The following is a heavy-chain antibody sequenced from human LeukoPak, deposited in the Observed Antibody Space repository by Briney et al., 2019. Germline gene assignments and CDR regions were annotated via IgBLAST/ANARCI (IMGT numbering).Heavy chain of an antibody. CDR2: ISSSSSYI. CDR3: ARRGESTNYGDYRFDS. J-gene: IGHJ4*02. D-gene: IGHD4-17*01. CDR1: GFTFSSYS. Sequence: PGGSLRLSCAASGFTFSSYSMNWVRQAPGKGLEWVSSISSSSSYIYYADSVKGRFTISRDNSKSTLYLQMNSLRAEDTAVYYCARRGESTNYGDYRFDSWGQGTLVTVSS. V-gene: IGHV3-21*04.